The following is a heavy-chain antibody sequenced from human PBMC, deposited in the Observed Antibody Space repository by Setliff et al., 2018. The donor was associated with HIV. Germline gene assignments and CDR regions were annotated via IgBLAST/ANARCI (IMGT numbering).Heavy chain of an antibody. V-gene: IGHV4-39*01. CDR3: ASPGRRRGYCSSTSCYDEGLYYYYYMDV. CDR2: IYYSGST. CDR1: GGSISSSSYY. D-gene: IGHD2-2*01. Sequence: PSETLSLTCTVSGGSISSSSYYWGWIRQPPGKGLEWIGSIYYSGSTYYNPSLKSRVTIYVDTSKNQFSLKLSSVTAADTAVYYCASPGRRRGYCSSTSCYDEGLYYYYYMDVWGKGTTVTVSS. J-gene: IGHJ6*03.